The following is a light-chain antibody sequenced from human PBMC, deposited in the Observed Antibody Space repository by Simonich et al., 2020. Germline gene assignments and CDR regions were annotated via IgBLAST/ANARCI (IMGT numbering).Light chain of an antibody. CDR1: SSDVGGYNY. J-gene: IGLJ2*01. V-gene: IGLV2-14*01. Sequence: QSALTQPASVSGSPGQSLTISCTGTSSDVGGYNYVSWYQQHPGKAPKLMIYDVSKRPSGVSNRFSGSKSGNTASLTISGLQVEDEADYYCSSYTSSSTLVFGGGTKLTVL. CDR3: SSYTSSSTLV. CDR2: DVS.